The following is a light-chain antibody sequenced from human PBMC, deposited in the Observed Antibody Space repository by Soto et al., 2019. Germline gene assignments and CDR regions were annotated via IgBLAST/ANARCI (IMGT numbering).Light chain of an antibody. CDR2: AAS. Sequence: DIQLTQSPSFLSASVGARVTITCRASQGISSYFAWYQQKPGKAPKLLIYAASSLQSGVPSRFSGSGSGTEFTLIISSLQPEDFATYYCQQLNTYPPSFGGGTKVENK. CDR1: QGISSY. J-gene: IGKJ4*01. V-gene: IGKV1-9*01. CDR3: QQLNTYPPS.